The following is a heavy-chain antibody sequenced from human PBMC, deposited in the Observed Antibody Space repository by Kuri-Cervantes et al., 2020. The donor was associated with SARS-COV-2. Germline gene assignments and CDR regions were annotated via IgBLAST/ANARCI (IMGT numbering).Heavy chain of an antibody. CDR2: ISSNGGST. CDR1: GFTFSSYA. V-gene: IGHV3-64D*08. D-gene: IGHD6-25*01. J-gene: IGHJ6*02. CDR3: TRDQRSGNMDV. Sequence: GESLKISCSASGFTFSSYAMHWVRQAPGKGLEYVSAISSNGGSTYYADSVKGRFTISRDNSKNTLYLQMSSLRAEDTAVYYCTRDQRSGNMDVWGQGTTVTVSS.